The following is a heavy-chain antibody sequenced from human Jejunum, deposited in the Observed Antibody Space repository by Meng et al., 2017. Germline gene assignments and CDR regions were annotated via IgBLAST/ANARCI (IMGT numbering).Heavy chain of an antibody. CDR1: GDSISSDNW. CDR3: ARKGGTYSTGHFPHFDY. Sequence: VQRQDSGPGLVKPSGTLSLTCAVSGDSISSDNWWSWVRQPPGKGPEWIGDIFRTGTSNYSPSLRSRVAIYMDKSKNQFSLSLNSVTAADTAVYYCARKGGTYSTGHFPHFDYWGQGTLVTVSS. D-gene: IGHD6-19*01. J-gene: IGHJ4*02. CDR2: IFRTGTS. V-gene: IGHV4-4*02.